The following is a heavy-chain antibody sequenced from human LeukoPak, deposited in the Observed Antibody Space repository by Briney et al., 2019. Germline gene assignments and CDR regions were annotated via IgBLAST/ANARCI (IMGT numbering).Heavy chain of an antibody. D-gene: IGHD3/OR15-3a*01. Sequence: QAGGSLRLSCAASGFTLNIYTMHWVRQAPGKGLEWVALISYDGSNKYYADSVKGRFTISGDNSKNTLYLQMNSLRPEDTAVYYCARDVWAGSLGASDLWGQGTMVTVSS. J-gene: IGHJ3*01. CDR1: GFTLNIYT. CDR2: ISYDGSNK. CDR3: ARDVWAGSLGASDL. V-gene: IGHV3-30-3*01.